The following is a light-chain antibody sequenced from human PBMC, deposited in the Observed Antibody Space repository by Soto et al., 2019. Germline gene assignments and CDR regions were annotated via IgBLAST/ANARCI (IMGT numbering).Light chain of an antibody. Sequence: DIQMTQSPSSLSASVGDRVTITCRASQSISSYLNWYQQKPGKAPKLLIYDASNLETGAPSRFSGSGSGTDFTFTISIMQPEDIATYYCKQCDKLQLTFGQGTKVDIK. V-gene: IGKV1-33*01. CDR2: DAS. CDR1: QSISSY. CDR3: KQCDKLQLT. J-gene: IGKJ4*01.